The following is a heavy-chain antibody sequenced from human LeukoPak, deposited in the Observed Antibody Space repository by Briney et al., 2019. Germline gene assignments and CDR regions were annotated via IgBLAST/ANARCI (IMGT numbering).Heavy chain of an antibody. J-gene: IGHJ3*01. CDR1: GFAVGRNY. CDR3: TRDSALLGVAFDL. Sequence: GGSLRLSCVASGFAVGRNYMSWVRQAPGKGLECVSLIYSGGAIRYADSVKGRFTISRDNSKNTLYLQMNSLRAEDTAVYFCTRDSALLGVAFDLWGQGTVVTVSS. V-gene: IGHV3-53*05. CDR2: IYSGGAI. D-gene: IGHD2-15*01.